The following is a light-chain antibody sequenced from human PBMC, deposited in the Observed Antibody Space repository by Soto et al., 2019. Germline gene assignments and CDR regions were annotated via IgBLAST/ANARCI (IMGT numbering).Light chain of an antibody. CDR3: QQYNNWPPWT. CDR1: QSVSSS. J-gene: IGKJ1*01. CDR2: GAS. V-gene: IGKV3-15*01. Sequence: EIVMTQSPATLSVSPGERATLSCRASQSVSSSLAWYQHKPGQAPRLLIYGASTTATGIPARFSGSGSGTEFTLTISSLQSEDYAIYYCQQYNNWPPWTFGQGTKVEIK.